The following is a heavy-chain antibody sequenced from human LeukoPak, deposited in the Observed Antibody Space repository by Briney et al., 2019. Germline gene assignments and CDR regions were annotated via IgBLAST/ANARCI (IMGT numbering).Heavy chain of an antibody. D-gene: IGHD3-22*01. J-gene: IGHJ4*02. CDR1: GFTFSSFW. Sequence: GGSLRLSCAGSGFTFSSFWMSWVRQAPGKGLEWVANIKEDESEIYYVDSVKGRFTISRDNAKNSLYLQMNGLRAEDTAVYYCARDQTPFYYDSSGFAYWGQGTLVTVSS. CDR2: IKEDESEI. V-gene: IGHV3-7*01. CDR3: ARDQTPFYYDSSGFAY.